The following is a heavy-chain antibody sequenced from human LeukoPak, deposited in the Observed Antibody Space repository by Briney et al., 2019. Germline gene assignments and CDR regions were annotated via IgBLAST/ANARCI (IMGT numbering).Heavy chain of an antibody. CDR1: GYTFTGYY. CDR3: ARDEAGGWYYYYYYYGMDV. Sequence: ASVKVSCKASGYTFTGYYMHWVRQAPGQGLEWMGWINPNSGGTNYAQKFQGRVTMTRDTSTSTAYMELSRLRSDDTAVYYCARDEAGGWYYYYYYYGMDVWGQGTTVTVSS. CDR2: INPNSGGT. J-gene: IGHJ6*02. D-gene: IGHD6-19*01. V-gene: IGHV1-2*02.